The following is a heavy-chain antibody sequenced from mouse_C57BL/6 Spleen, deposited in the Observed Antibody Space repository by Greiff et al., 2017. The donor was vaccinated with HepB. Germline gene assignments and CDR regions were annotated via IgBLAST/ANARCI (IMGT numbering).Heavy chain of an antibody. V-gene: IGHV1-69*01. CDR2: IDPSDSYN. CDR3: ARTITTVVATGAMDY. J-gene: IGHJ4*01. CDR1: GYTFTSYW. D-gene: IGHD1-1*01. Sequence: QVQLQQPGAELVMPGASVKLSCTASGYTFTSYWMHWVKQRPGQGLEWIGEIDPSDSYNNYNQKFKGKSTLTVDTSSSTAYMQLSSLTSEDSAVYYCARTITTVVATGAMDYWGQGTSVTVSS.